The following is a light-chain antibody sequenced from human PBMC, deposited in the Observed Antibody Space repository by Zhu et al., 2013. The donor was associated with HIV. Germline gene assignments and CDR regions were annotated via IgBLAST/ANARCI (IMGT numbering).Light chain of an antibody. CDR3: QCYDTSLSGWV. V-gene: IGLV1-44*01. J-gene: IGLJ3*02. CDR2: NNN. Sequence: QSVLTQPPSASGTPGQRVTISCSGSTSNIGSKTVNWYQQLPGTAPKLLIYNNNQRPSGVPDRFSGSKSGTSASLAITGLQAEDEAEYYCQCYDTSLSGWVFGGGTKLTVL. CDR1: TSNIGSKT.